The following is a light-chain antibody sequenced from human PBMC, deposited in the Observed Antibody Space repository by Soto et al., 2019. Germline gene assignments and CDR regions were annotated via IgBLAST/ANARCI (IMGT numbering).Light chain of an antibody. J-gene: IGKJ5*01. CDR1: QSVSSY. Sequence: EIVLTQSPATLSLSPGERATLSCRASQSVSSYLAWYQQKPGQAPRLLIYDASNSATGIPARFSGSGSGTDFTLTISSLEPEDFAVYYCQQRSKPTFDQGTRLEIK. CDR3: QQRSKPT. V-gene: IGKV3-11*01. CDR2: DAS.